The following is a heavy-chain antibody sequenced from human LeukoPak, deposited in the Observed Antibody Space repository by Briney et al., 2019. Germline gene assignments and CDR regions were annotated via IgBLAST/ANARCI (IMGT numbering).Heavy chain of an antibody. V-gene: IGHV3-7*01. CDR3: ARDRGKDYFGD. D-gene: IGHD4-23*01. Sequence: GGSLRLSCAASGFTFSGYWMSWVRQAPGKGLEWVANIKQDGSEKYYVDSVKGRFTISRDNAKNSLYLQMNSLRAEDTAVYYCARDRGKDYFGDWGQGTQVTVSS. CDR1: GFTFSGYW. CDR2: IKQDGSEK. J-gene: IGHJ4*02.